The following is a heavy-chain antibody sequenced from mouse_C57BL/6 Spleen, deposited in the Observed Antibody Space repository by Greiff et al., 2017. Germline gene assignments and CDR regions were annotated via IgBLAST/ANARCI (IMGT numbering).Heavy chain of an antibody. V-gene: IGHV7-3*01. CDR2: IRNKANGYTT. J-gene: IGHJ4*01. CDR1: GFTFTDYY. CDR3: ARSLYYAMDY. Sequence: EVKLVESGGGLVQPGGSLSLSCAASGFTFTDYYMSWVRQPPGKALEWLGFIRNKANGYTTEYSASVKGRFTISRDNSQSILYLQMNALRAEDSATYYCARSLYYAMDYWGKGTSVTVSS.